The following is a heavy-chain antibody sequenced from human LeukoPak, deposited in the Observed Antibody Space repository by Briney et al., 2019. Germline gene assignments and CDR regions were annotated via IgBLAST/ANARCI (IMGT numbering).Heavy chain of an antibody. Sequence: GASVKVSCKASGYTFTSYGISWVRQAPGQGLEWMGWISAYNGNSNYAQKLQGRVTMTTDTSTSTAYMELRSLRSDDTAVYYCARDRTYYDILTGYFGPANYYYYYGMDVWGQGTTVTVSS. D-gene: IGHD3-9*01. CDR3: ARDRTYYDILTGYFGPANYYYYYGMDV. J-gene: IGHJ6*02. CDR1: GYTFTSYG. CDR2: ISAYNGNS. V-gene: IGHV1-18*01.